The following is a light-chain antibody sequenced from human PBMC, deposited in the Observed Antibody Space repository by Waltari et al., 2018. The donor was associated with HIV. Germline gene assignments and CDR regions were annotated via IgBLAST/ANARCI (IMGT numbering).Light chain of an antibody. CDR1: QKISNY. V-gene: IGKV1-39*01. CDR2: AAT. Sequence: DIQMTQSPSSLSASVRHSVTITCRARQKISNYLHWYHQKPGKAPNLLIYAATSFQSGVPSRFSGSGSGTDFTLTITSLQPEDFGTYYCQQSYSPPWTFGQGTKVEIK. J-gene: IGKJ1*01. CDR3: QQSYSPPWT.